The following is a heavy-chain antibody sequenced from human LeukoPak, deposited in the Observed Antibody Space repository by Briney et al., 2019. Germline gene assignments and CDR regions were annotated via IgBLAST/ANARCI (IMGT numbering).Heavy chain of an antibody. CDR2: VDPEDGET. J-gene: IGHJ5*02. D-gene: IGHD5-24*01. CDR3: ATGSATIGRWFDP. V-gene: IGHV1-69-2*01. Sequence: ATVKISCKVAGYTFTDYYMHWVQQAPGKGLEWMGLVDPEDGETIYAEKFQGRVTITADTSTDTAYMELSSLRSEDTAVYYCATGSATIGRWFDPWGQGTLVTVSS. CDR1: GYTFTDYY.